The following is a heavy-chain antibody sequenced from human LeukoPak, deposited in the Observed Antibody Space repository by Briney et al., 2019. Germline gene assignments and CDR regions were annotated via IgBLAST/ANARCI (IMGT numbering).Heavy chain of an antibody. CDR2: ISGSGGST. CDR1: GFTFSSYA. CDR3: ARESGYSYGLAGFFDY. D-gene: IGHD5-18*01. V-gene: IGHV3-23*01. Sequence: GGSLRLSCAASGFTFSSYAMSWVRQAPGKGLEWVSAISGSGGSTYYADSVKGRFTISRDNYKNTLYLQMNSLRAEDTAVYYCARESGYSYGLAGFFDYWGQGTLVTVSS. J-gene: IGHJ4*02.